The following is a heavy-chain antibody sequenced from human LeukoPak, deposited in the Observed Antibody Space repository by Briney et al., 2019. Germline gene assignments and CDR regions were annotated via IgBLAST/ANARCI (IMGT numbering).Heavy chain of an antibody. CDR2: ISTYNGNT. V-gene: IGHV1-18*04. Sequence: ASVKVSCKASGYTFTGYYMHWVRQAPGQGLEWMGWISTYNGNTNYAQKLQGRVTMTTDTSTSTAYMELRSLRSDDTAVYYCARCGSITMTKFDLWGRGTLVTVSS. CDR3: ARCGSITMTKFDL. CDR1: GYTFTGYY. J-gene: IGHJ2*01. D-gene: IGHD3-22*01.